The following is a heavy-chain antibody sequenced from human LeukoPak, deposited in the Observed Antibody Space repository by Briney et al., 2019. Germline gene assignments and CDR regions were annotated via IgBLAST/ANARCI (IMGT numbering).Heavy chain of an antibody. V-gene: IGHV1-69*05. CDR1: GGTFSSYA. CDR3: ARGRTYYYYMDV. Sequence: SVKVSCKASGGTFSSYAISWVRQAPGQGLEWMGGIIPIFGTANYAQKFQGRVTITTDESASTAYMELGSLRSEDTAVYYCARGRTYYYYMDVWGKGTTVTVSS. J-gene: IGHJ6*03. CDR2: IIPIFGTA.